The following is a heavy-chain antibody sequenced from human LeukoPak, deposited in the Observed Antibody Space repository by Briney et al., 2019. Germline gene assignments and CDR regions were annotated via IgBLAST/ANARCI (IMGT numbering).Heavy chain of an antibody. CDR2: IYTSGST. Sequence: SETLSLXCTVSGGSISSYYWSWIRQPAGKGLEWIGRIYTSGSTSYNPSPKSRVTMSVDTSKNQFSLKLSSVTAADTAVYYCARVNYYDSSGRGAFDIWGQGTMVTVSS. CDR1: GGSISSYY. D-gene: IGHD3-22*01. CDR3: ARVNYYDSSGRGAFDI. J-gene: IGHJ3*02. V-gene: IGHV4-4*07.